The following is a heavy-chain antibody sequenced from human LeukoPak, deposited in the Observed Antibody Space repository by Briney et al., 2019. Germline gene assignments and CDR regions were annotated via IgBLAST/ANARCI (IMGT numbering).Heavy chain of an antibody. D-gene: IGHD5-18*01. J-gene: IGHJ6*02. Sequence: SQTLSLSCAISGDTVSTESAAWDWITHSPWRDLKWWRRSYYSTKWYNDYALSVKSRITINPDTSKNHFSMQVNSVTPEDTAVYYCARESQLWSSGYGMDVWGQGTTVTVSS. V-gene: IGHV6-1*01. CDR3: ARESQLWSSGYGMDV. CDR1: GDTVSTESAA. CDR2: SYYSTKWYN.